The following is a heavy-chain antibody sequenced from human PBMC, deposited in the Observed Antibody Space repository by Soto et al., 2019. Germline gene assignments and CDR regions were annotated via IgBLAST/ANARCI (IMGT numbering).Heavy chain of an antibody. D-gene: IGHD3-22*01. CDR3: TTDLSDSSGYYYGPDY. Sequence: PGGALRLSCADSGFTFSNAWMSWVRQAPGKGLEWVGRIKSKTDGGTTDYAAPVKGRFTISRDDSKNTLYLQMNSLKTEDTAVYYCTTDLSDSSGYYYGPDYWGQGTLVTVSS. V-gene: IGHV3-15*01. J-gene: IGHJ4*02. CDR1: GFTFSNAW. CDR2: IKSKTDGGTT.